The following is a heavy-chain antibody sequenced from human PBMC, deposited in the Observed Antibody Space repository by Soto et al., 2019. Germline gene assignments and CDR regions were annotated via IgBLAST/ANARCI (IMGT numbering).Heavy chain of an antibody. CDR2: IYAGGST. CDR1: GFTVITNY. D-gene: IGHD3-16*01. V-gene: IGHV3-66*01. J-gene: IGHJ4*02. Sequence: EVQMVESGGGLVQPGGSLRLSCAVSGFTVITNYISWVRQAPGKGLEWVSDIYAGGSTYYTDSVKGRFAISRDNSKNTPYLQMNSPRARDTAGYLFARKKAKGGSTGFFDYWGQGTLVIVSS. CDR3: ARKKAKGGSTGFFDY.